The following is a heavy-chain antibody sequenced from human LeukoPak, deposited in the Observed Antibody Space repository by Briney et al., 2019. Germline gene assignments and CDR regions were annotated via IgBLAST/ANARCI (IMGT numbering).Heavy chain of an antibody. J-gene: IGHJ5*02. CDR1: GVSISRYY. V-gene: IGHV4-59*01. CDR3: ARAFRRVVVPAAIGLWFDP. Sequence: SETLSPTCTVSGVSISRYYWSWIRQPPRKGLEWIGYTDYSGSTNYNPSLKSRLTISVDTSKNQFSLKLSSVTAADTAVYYCARAFRRVVVPAAIGLWFDPWGQGTLVTVSS. D-gene: IGHD2-2*01. CDR2: TDYSGST.